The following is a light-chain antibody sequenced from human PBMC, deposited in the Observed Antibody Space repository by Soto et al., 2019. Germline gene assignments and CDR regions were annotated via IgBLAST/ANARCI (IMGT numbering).Light chain of an antibody. Sequence: EIVMTQSPATLSVSPGESATLSCRASQSVNRNLAWYQQRPGQAPRLLIVSSSRRPTDVPARFSGSGSGTDFTLTISSLQSEDSAFYYCQQYNNLPPTFGQGTKVDIK. CDR1: QSVNRN. V-gene: IGKV3-15*01. J-gene: IGKJ1*01. CDR2: SSS. CDR3: QQYNNLPPT.